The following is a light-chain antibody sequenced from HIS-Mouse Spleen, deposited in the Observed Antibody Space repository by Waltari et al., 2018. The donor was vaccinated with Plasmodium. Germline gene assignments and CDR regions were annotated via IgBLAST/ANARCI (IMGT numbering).Light chain of an antibody. Sequence: SYELTQPSSVSVSTGQAARIPCSGHVLAKKYARWFQQKPGQAPVLVIYKDRERFPGSSSGTTVTLTISGAQVEDEADYYCYSAADNNRVFGGGTKLTVL. V-gene: IGLV3-27*01. CDR3: YSAADNNRV. J-gene: IGLJ3*02. CDR1: VLAKKY. CDR2: KD.